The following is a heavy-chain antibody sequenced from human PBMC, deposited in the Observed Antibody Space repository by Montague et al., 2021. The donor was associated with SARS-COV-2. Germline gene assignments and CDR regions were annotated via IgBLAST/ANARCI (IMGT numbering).Heavy chain of an antibody. D-gene: IGHD3-9*01. J-gene: IGHJ6*02. CDR1: GFSLSTSGMC. CDR2: IDWDDDK. Sequence: PALVKPTQTLTLTCTFSGFSLSTSGMCVSWIRQPPGKALEWLARIDWDDDKYYSTSLKTRLTISKDTSKNQVVLTMTNMDPVDTATYYCARTHYDILTGYEGGMDVWGQGTTVTVSS. CDR3: ARTHYDILTGYEGGMDV. V-gene: IGHV2-70*11.